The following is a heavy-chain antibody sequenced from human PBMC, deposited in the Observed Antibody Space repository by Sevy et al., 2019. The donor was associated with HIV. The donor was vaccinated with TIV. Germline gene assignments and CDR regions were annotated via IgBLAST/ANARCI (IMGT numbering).Heavy chain of an antibody. CDR2: INPNSGDT. CDR3: TRGPSGFSWSDLAY. CDR1: GYTFTGYY. Sequence: ASVKVSCKASGYTFTGYYMHWVRQAPGLGLEWMGWINPNSGDTKYAQKFQGRVTMTRDTSISTAYMELSRLKSDDTAVYYCTRGPSGFSWSDLAYWGQGTLVTVSS. D-gene: IGHD3-22*01. V-gene: IGHV1-2*02. J-gene: IGHJ4*02.